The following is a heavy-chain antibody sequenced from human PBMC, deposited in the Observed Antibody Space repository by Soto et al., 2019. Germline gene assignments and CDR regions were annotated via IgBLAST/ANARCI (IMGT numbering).Heavy chain of an antibody. CDR3: ARVFVSRFTADGTGNDY. D-gene: IGHD6-13*01. CDR2: IIPILGIA. V-gene: IGHV1-69*02. Sequence: SVKVSCKASGGTFSSYTISWVRQAPGQGLEWMGRIIPILGIANYAQKFQGRVTITADKSTSTAYMELSSLRSEDTAVYYCARVFVSRFTADGTGNDYWGQGTLVTVS. J-gene: IGHJ4*02. CDR1: GGTFSSYT.